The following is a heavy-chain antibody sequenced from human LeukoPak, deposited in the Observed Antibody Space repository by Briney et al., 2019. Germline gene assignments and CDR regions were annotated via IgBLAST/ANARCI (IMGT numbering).Heavy chain of an antibody. J-gene: IGHJ4*02. V-gene: IGHV1-2*02. D-gene: IGHD6-13*01. Sequence: ASVKVSCKASGYTFTGYYMHWVRQAPGQGLEWMGWVNPNSGGTNYAQKFQGRVTMTRDTSISTAYMELSRLRSDDTAVYYCARRAAAGTDFDYWGQGTLVTVSS. CDR2: VNPNSGGT. CDR3: ARRAAAGTDFDY. CDR1: GYTFTGYY.